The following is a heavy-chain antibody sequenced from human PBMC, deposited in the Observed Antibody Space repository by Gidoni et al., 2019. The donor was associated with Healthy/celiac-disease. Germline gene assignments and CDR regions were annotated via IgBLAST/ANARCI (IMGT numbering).Heavy chain of an antibody. CDR3: ARVHYVLLNTIAARFGAFDI. V-gene: IGHV1-2*02. Sequence: QLQLVQSGAEVKKPGAAVRGSCKDSGYTFTGYYMHWVRKAPGQGLEWMGWINPNSGGTNYAQKLQGRVTMTRDTYISTAYMELSRLRSDDTAVYYCARVHYVLLNTIAARFGAFDIWGQGTMVTVSS. J-gene: IGHJ3*02. CDR2: INPNSGGT. CDR1: GYTFTGYY. D-gene: IGHD6-6*01.